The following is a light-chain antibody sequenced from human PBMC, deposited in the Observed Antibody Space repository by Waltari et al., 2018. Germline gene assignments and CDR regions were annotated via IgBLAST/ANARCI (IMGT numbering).Light chain of an antibody. CDR3: EQHDNLPIT. CDR2: DAS. V-gene: IGKV1-33*01. CDR1: QDINNF. J-gene: IGKJ5*01. Sequence: DIQMTQSPSSLSASVGDRVTITCQASQDINNFLNWYQQKPGKAPKIVIYDASNLETGVTSTFSGGGSGTYYTFTITSLQPEDIATYYCEQHDNLPITFGQGTRLEI.